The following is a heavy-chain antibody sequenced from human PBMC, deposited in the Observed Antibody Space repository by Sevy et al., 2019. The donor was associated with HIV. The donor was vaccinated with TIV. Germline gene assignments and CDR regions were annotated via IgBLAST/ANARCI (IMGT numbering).Heavy chain of an antibody. CDR3: AKDRVWELGDAFDI. V-gene: IGHV3-23*01. CDR2: LRGNGGST. J-gene: IGHJ3*02. CDR1: GFTFSSYA. Sequence: GGSLRLSCAASGFTFSSYAMNWVRQAPGKGLEWVSGLRGNGGSTNYADSVKGRFTISRDNSKNTLYLQMNSLRAEDTAIYYCAKDRVWELGDAFDIWGHGTMVTVSS. D-gene: IGHD1-26*01.